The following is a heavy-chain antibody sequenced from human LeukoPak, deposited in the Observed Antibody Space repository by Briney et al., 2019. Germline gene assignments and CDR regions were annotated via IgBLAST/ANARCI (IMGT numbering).Heavy chain of an antibody. CDR3: ARDYTGWSLGY. D-gene: IGHD2-15*01. Sequence: PGGSLRLSCAASGFTFSSYEMNWVRQAPGKGLEWVAVISYDESNKYYADSVKGRFTISRDNSKNSLYLQMNDLRAEDTAVYYCARDYTGWSLGYWGQGTLVTVSS. V-gene: IGHV3-30*04. CDR2: ISYDESNK. J-gene: IGHJ4*02. CDR1: GFTFSSYE.